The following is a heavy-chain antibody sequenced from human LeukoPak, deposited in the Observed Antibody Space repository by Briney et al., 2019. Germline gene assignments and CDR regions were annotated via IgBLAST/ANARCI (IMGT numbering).Heavy chain of an antibody. D-gene: IGHD3-10*01. CDR1: GFTFSSYS. J-gene: IGHJ3*02. CDR2: ISSSSSYI. Sequence: GGSLRLSCAASGFTFSSYSMNWVRQAPGKGLEWVSSISSSSSYIYYADSVKGRFTISRDNAKNSLYLQMNSLRAEDTAVYYCARDQYSTMVRGVIPHDAFDIWGQGTMVTVSS. V-gene: IGHV3-21*01. CDR3: ARDQYSTMVRGVIPHDAFDI.